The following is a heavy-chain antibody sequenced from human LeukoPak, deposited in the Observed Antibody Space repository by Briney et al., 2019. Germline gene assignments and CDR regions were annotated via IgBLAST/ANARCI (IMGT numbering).Heavy chain of an antibody. D-gene: IGHD6-13*01. Sequence: GGSLRLSCAASGFTFSNAWMSWVRQAPGKGLEWVGRIKSKTDGGTTDYAAPVKGRFTISRDDSKNTLYLQMNSLKTEDTAVYYCAREVSGVYLDYWGQGTLVTVSS. J-gene: IGHJ4*02. CDR2: IKSKTDGGTT. CDR3: AREVSGVYLDY. CDR1: GFTFSNAW. V-gene: IGHV3-15*01.